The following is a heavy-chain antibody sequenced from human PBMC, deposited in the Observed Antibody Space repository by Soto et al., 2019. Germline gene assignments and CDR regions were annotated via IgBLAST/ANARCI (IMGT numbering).Heavy chain of an antibody. J-gene: IGHJ6*02. CDR3: AKDRERPNTAMGNYYYYGMDV. D-gene: IGHD5-18*01. CDR1: GFTFSSYA. CDR2: ISGSGGST. Sequence: GGSLRLSWAAAGFTFSSYAMCWVRQAPGKGLEWVSAISGSGGSTYYAESVKGRFTICRDNSKNTLYLQMNSLRAEDTAVYYCAKDRERPNTAMGNYYYYGMDVWGQGTTVTVSS. V-gene: IGHV3-23*01.